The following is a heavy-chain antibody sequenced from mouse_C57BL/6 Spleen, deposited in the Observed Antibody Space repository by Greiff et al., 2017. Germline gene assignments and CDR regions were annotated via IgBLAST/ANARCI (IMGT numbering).Heavy chain of an antibody. CDR1: GFSLSTFGMG. V-gene: IGHV8-8*01. CDR3: ARMRAVVASGAMDY. D-gene: IGHD1-1*01. CDR2: IWWDDDK. J-gene: IGHJ4*01. Sequence: QVQLKESGPGILQPSQTLSLTCSFSGFSLSTFGMGVGWIRQPSGKGLEWLAHIWWDDDKYYNPALKSRLTISKDTSKNQVFLKIANVDTADTATYYCARMRAVVASGAMDYWGQGTSVTVSS.